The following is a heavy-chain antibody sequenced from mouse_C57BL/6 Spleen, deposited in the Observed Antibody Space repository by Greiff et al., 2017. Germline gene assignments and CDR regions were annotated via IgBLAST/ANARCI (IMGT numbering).Heavy chain of an antibody. V-gene: IGHV1-47*01. J-gene: IGHJ2*01. Sequence: QVQLQQSGAELVKPGASVKMSCKASGYTFTTYPIEWMKQNHGKSLEWIGNFHPYNDDTKYNEKFKGKATLTVEKSSSTVYLELSRLTSDDSAVYDCSRSSSCYDYVDYWGQGTTLTVSS. CDR1: GYTFTTYP. CDR2: FHPYNDDT. CDR3: SRSSSCYDYVDY. D-gene: IGHD3-2*02.